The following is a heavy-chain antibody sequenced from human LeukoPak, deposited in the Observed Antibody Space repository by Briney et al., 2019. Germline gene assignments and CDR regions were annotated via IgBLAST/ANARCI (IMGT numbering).Heavy chain of an antibody. D-gene: IGHD3-22*01. CDR1: GGTFSSYA. CDR3: ARAEWYYDSSGYYYD. V-gene: IGHV1-69*06. Sequence: EASVKVSCKASGGTFSSYAISWVRQAPGQGLEWMGGIIPIFGTANYAQKFQGRVTITADKSTSTAYMELSSLRSEDTAVYYCARAEWYYDSSGYYYDWGQGTLVTVSS. CDR2: IIPIFGTA. J-gene: IGHJ4*02.